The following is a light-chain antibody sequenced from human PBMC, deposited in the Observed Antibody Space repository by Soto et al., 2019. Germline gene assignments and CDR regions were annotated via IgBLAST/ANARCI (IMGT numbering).Light chain of an antibody. J-gene: IGKJ4*01. Sequence: EIVLTQSPATLSVSPGERATLSCRTSQSVSRYLAWYQQIPGQAPRLLIYDASNRATGIPARFSGSGSGTDFTLTISSLEPEDFAVYYCQQRSDWPLTFGGGTKVEIK. CDR1: QSVSRY. CDR2: DAS. V-gene: IGKV3-11*01. CDR3: QQRSDWPLT.